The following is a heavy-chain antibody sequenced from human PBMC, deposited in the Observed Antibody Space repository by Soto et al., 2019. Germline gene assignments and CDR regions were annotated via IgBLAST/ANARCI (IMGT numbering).Heavy chain of an antibody. Sequence: PSETLSLTCTVSGGSISSSSYYWGWIRQPPGKGLEWIGSIYYSGSTYYNPSLKSRVTISVDTSKNQFSLKLSSVTAADTAVYYCASQYYYDRSGYYTYDHWGQGTQVTVSS. D-gene: IGHD3-22*01. J-gene: IGHJ4*02. CDR1: GGSISSSSYY. CDR2: IYYSGST. CDR3: ASQYYYDRSGYYTYDH. V-gene: IGHV4-39*01.